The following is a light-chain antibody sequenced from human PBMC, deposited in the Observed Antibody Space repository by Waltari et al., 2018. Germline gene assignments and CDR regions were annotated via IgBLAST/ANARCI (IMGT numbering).Light chain of an antibody. CDR3: QQYSKSPWT. J-gene: IGKJ1*01. CDR1: QSISSNY. CDR2: GAS. V-gene: IGKV3-20*01. Sequence: EIVLTQSPGTLSLSPGERAALSCRASQSISSNYLAWYQQKPGQAPRLLIYGASSRATGIVDGFSGSGSGTNFTLTISRLEPEDFAVYSCQQYSKSPWTFGQGTKVEIK.